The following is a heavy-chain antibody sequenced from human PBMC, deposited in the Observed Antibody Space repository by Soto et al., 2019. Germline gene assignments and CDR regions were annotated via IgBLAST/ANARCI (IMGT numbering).Heavy chain of an antibody. CDR1: GFTFGSYS. CDR2: ISSSSSYI. CDR3: ARDQPGYSYRYELGY. J-gene: IGHJ4*02. Sequence: GGSLKLSCPASGFTFGSYSMNWVRQAPGNGLQWVSSISSSSSYIYYADSVKGRFTISSDNAKNSLYLQMNSLRTDDTAVYNCARDQPGYSYRYELGYSGQGT. V-gene: IGHV3-21*01. D-gene: IGHD5-18*01.